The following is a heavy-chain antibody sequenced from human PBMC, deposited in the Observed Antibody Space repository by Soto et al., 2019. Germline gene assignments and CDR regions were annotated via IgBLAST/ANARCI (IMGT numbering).Heavy chain of an antibody. D-gene: IGHD6-13*01. Sequence: SVKVSCKTSGDIFTNRAINWVRQAPGQGLQWMGRISPMFDTTNYAQDFQDRVTITADESTTFVYLELNSLKSEDTAVYFCATSSSVAAAGYFKYWGQGTLVTVSS. CDR3: ATSSSVAAAGYFKY. CDR1: GDIFTNRA. V-gene: IGHV1-69*13. J-gene: IGHJ4*02. CDR2: ISPMFDTT.